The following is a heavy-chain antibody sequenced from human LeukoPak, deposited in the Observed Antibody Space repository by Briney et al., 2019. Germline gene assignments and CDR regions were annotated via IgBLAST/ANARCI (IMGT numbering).Heavy chain of an antibody. D-gene: IGHD6-19*01. J-gene: IGHJ4*02. CDR1: GGSISSYY. CDR3: ARHGSGFDY. Sequence: PSETLSLTCTVSGGSISSYYWSWIRQPPGKGLEWIWHIYYSGSTNYNPSLKSRVTISVDTSKNQFSLKLSSVTAADTAVYYCARHGSGFDYWGQGTLVTVSS. V-gene: IGHV4-59*08. CDR2: IYYSGST.